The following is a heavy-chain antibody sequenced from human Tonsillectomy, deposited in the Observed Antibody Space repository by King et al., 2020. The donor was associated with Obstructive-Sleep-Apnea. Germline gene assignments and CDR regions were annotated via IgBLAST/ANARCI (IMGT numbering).Heavy chain of an antibody. D-gene: IGHD3-22*01. CDR1: GGSISSGGYY. CDR2: IYYSGST. Sequence: PLQESGPGLVKPSQTLSLTCTVSGGSISSGGYYWSWIRQHPGKGLEWIGYIYYSGSTYYNPSLKSRVTISVDTSKNQFSLKLSSVTAADTAVYYCACGRFGYYYDSSGYYYGMDVWGQGTTVTVSS. CDR3: ACGRFGYYYDSSGYYYGMDV. J-gene: IGHJ6*02. V-gene: IGHV4-31*03.